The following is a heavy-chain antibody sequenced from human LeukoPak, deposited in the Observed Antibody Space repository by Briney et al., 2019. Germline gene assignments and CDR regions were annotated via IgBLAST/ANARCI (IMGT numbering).Heavy chain of an antibody. Sequence: PSETLSLTCAVSGGSISSSNWWSWVRQPPGKGLEWIGEIYHSGSTNYNPSLKSRVTISVDKSKNQFSLKLSSVTAADTAVYYCATTGLSYDILTGYSGHGMDVWGQGTTVTVSS. J-gene: IGHJ6*02. D-gene: IGHD3-9*01. CDR3: ATTGLSYDILTGYSGHGMDV. V-gene: IGHV4-4*02. CDR2: IYHSGST. CDR1: GGSISSSNW.